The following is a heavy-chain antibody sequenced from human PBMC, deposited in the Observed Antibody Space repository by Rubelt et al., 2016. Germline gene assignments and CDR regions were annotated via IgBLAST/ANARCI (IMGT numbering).Heavy chain of an antibody. CDR2: IIPIFGTA. Sequence: QVQLVQSGAEVKKPGSSVKVSCKASGGPFSSYAISWVRQAPGQGLEWMGGIIPIFGTANYAQKFQGRVTITADESTSTAYMERSSLRSEDTAVYYCARASSTSYWEGWFDPWGQGTLVTVSS. V-gene: IGHV1-69*01. CDR3: ARASSTSYWEGWFDP. CDR1: GGPFSSYA. J-gene: IGHJ5*02. D-gene: IGHD2-2*01.